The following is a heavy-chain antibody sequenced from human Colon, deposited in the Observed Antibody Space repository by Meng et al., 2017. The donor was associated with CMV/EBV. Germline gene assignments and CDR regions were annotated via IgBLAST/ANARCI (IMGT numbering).Heavy chain of an antibody. J-gene: IGHJ6*02. CDR2: ISSSGSTI. CDR3: ARDVLDFWSGYYYYYYGMDV. D-gene: IGHD3-3*01. Sequence: SCAASGFTFSDYYMSWIRQAPGKGLEWVSYISSSGSTIYYADSVKGRFTISRDNAKNSLYLQMNGLRAEDTAVYYCARDVLDFWSGYYYYYYGMDVWGQGTTVTVSS. CDR1: GFTFSDYY. V-gene: IGHV3-11*01.